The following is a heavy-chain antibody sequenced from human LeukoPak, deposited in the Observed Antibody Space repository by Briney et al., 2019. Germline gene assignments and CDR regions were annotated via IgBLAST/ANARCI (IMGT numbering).Heavy chain of an antibody. CDR1: GFTFSSYA. V-gene: IGHV3-30-3*01. CDR3: ARGPQLRFLEWSRAPYFDY. CDR2: ISYDGSNK. D-gene: IGHD3-3*01. J-gene: IGHJ4*02. Sequence: TGGSLRLSCAASGFTFSSYAMHWVRQAPGKGLEWVAVISYDGSNKYYADSVKGRFTISRDNSKNTLYLQMNSLRAEDPAVYYCARGPQLRFLEWSRAPYFDYWGQGTLVTVSS.